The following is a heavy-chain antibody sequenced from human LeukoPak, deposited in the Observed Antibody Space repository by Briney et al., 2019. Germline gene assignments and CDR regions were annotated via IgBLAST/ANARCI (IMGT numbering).Heavy chain of an antibody. Sequence: ASVKVSCKASGGTFSSYAISWVRQAPGQGLEWMGGIIPIFGTANYAQKFQGRVTITADESTSTAYMELSSLRSEDTAVYYCARLRMVWGVIPNWFDPWGQGTLVTVSS. V-gene: IGHV1-69*13. CDR2: IIPIFGTA. CDR3: ARLRMVWGVIPNWFDP. CDR1: GGTFSSYA. D-gene: IGHD3-10*01. J-gene: IGHJ5*02.